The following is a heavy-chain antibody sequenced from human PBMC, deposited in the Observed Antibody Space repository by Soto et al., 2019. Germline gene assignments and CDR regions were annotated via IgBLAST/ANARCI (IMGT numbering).Heavy chain of an antibody. CDR1: GFTFSTYG. D-gene: IGHD6-13*01. V-gene: IGHV3-30*18. J-gene: IGHJ6*02. CDR3: AKEWGSWYYYCGMDV. Sequence: QVQLVESGGGVVQPGRSLRLSCAASGFTFSTYGMHWVRQAPGKGLEWVAVISYDGSNKYYADSVKGRFTISRDNSKNTLYLQMNSLRAEDTAVYYCAKEWGSWYYYCGMDVWGQGTTVTVSS. CDR2: ISYDGSNK.